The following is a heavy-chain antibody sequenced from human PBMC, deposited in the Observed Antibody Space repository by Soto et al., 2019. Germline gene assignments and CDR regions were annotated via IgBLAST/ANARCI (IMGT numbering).Heavy chain of an antibody. Sequence: ASVKVSCKASGYTFTSYDINWVRQATGQGLEWMGWMNPNSGNTGYAQKFQGRVTMTRNTSISTAYMELSSLRSEDTAVYYCARGGYCSGGSCYPNDAFDIWGQGTMVTVSS. CDR3: ARGGYCSGGSCYPNDAFDI. J-gene: IGHJ3*02. CDR1: GYTFTSYD. D-gene: IGHD2-15*01. V-gene: IGHV1-8*01. CDR2: MNPNSGNT.